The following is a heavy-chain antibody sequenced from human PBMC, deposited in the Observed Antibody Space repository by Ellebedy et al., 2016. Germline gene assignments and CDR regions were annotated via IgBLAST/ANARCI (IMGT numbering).Heavy chain of an antibody. Sequence: SETLSLTCTVSGGSISSSSYYWGWIRQPPGKGLEWIGSIYYSGSNTYNPSLKNRVTISVDTSKNQFSLKLSSVTAADTVVYYCSRLYHMTTWYYFEYWGQGTLVTVSS. CDR3: SRLYHMTTWYYFEY. CDR2: IYYSGSN. CDR1: GGSISSSSYY. D-gene: IGHD4-11*01. J-gene: IGHJ4*02. V-gene: IGHV4-39*01.